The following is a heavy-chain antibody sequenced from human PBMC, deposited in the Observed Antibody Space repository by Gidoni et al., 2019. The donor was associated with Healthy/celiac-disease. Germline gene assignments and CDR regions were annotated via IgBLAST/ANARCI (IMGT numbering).Heavy chain of an antibody. J-gene: IGHJ4*02. CDR2: INPSGST. Sequence: QVQLQQWGAGLLKPSETLSPTCAVYGGSFSGYYWSWIRQPPGKGREWIGEINPSGSTNYNPSLKSRVTISVDTAKNQFSLKLSSVTAADTAVYYCARSGIQLWSTYFDYWGQGTLVTVSS. CDR3: ARSGIQLWSTYFDY. V-gene: IGHV4-34*01. CDR1: GGSFSGYY. D-gene: IGHD5-18*01.